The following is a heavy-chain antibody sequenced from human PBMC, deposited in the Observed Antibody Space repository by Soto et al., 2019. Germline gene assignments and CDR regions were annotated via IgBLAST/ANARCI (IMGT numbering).Heavy chain of an antibody. D-gene: IGHD3-16*01. V-gene: IGHV3-23*01. CDR2: ITGSGGST. CDR1: GFTFSSYA. CDR3: ATPIGGYDAFAI. Sequence: EVQLLESGGGLVQPGGSLRLSCAASGFTFSSYAMSWVRQAPGTGLGWVSAITGSGGSTYYADSVKGRFTISRDNSKNTLYLQMNSLRAEDTAVYYGATPIGGYDAFAIWGQGTMVTVSS. J-gene: IGHJ3*02.